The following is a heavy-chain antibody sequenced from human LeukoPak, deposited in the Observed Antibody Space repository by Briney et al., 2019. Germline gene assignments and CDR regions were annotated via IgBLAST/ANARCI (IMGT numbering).Heavy chain of an antibody. V-gene: IGHV4-59*01. D-gene: IGHD3-22*01. Sequence: PSETLSLTCTVSGGSISSYYWSWLRQPPGKGLEWIGYIYYSGSTNYNPSLKSRVTISADTSKNQLSLKLSSVTAADTAVYYCARVFDTSGYFYAFDYWGQGTLVTVSS. J-gene: IGHJ4*02. CDR2: IYYSGST. CDR3: ARVFDTSGYFYAFDY. CDR1: GGSISSYY.